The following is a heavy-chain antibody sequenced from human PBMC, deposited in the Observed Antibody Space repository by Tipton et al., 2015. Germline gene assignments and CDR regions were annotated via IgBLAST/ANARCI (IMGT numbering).Heavy chain of an antibody. CDR3: ARTGYCSGGSCYFDALDI. J-gene: IGHJ3*02. V-gene: IGHV4-61*01. CDR1: GGSVSSPSYY. CDR2: IYYIGST. D-gene: IGHD2-15*01. Sequence: TLSLTCAVSGGSVSSPSYYWSWIRQPPGKGLEWIGYIYYIGSTNYNPSLRGRLTMSIDTSKNQFSLNLSSVTAADTAGYYCARTGYCSGGSCYFDALDIWGRGTMVTVSS.